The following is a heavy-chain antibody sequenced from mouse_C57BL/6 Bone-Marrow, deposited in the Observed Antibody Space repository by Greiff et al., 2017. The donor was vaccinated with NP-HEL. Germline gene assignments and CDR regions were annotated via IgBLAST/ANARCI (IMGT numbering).Heavy chain of an antibody. CDR2: IWRGGST. D-gene: IGHD1-1*01. J-gene: IGHJ2*01. CDR3: AKNYYYGSSPFDY. Sequence: QVQLKESGPGLVQPSQSLSITCTVSGFSLTSYGVHWVRQSPGKGLEWLGVIWRGGSTDYNAAFMSRLSITKDNSKSQVFFKMNSLQADDTAIYYCAKNYYYGSSPFDYWGQGTTLTVSS. V-gene: IGHV2-5*01. CDR1: GFSLTSYG.